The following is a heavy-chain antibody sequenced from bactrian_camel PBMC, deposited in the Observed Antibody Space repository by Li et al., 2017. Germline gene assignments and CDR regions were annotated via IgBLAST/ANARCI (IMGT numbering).Heavy chain of an antibody. D-gene: IGHD6*01. V-gene: IGHV3S63*01. CDR1: GYILPSCE. CDR3: AADQLYGTCRDVLDFPA. Sequence: HVQLVESGGGSVQAGGSLKLTCSASGYILPSCEMGWYRRAPGKEREGVARIATGSGNTYYADSVKGRFTISQDNAKSTVYLQMNDLQPEDTGMYYCAADQLYGTCRDVLDFPARGQGTQVTVS. J-gene: IGHJ4*01. CDR2: IATGSGNT.